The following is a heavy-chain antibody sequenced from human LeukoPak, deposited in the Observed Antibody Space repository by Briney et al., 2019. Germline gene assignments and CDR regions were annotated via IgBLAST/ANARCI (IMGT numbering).Heavy chain of an antibody. V-gene: IGHV3-23*01. CDR1: GFTFSSYA. CDR3: AKGSYYDSSGSFYFDY. D-gene: IGHD3-22*01. CDR2: ISGSGGST. J-gene: IGHJ4*02. Sequence: TGGSLRLSCAASGFTFSSYAMSWVRQAPGKGLEWVSAISGSGGSTYYADSVKGRFTISRDNSKNMLYVQVNSLGTEDTAAYYCAKGSYYDSSGSFYFDYWGQGTLVTVSS.